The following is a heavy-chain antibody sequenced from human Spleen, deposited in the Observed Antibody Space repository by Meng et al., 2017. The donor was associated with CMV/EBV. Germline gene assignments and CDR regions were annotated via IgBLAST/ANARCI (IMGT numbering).Heavy chain of an antibody. CDR1: GFTFSNYV. J-gene: IGHJ3*02. CDR2: ISYDGHTI. CDR3: PREAQLERLGESGAFDI. V-gene: IGHV3-30-3*01. D-gene: IGHD1-1*01. Sequence: GGSLRLSCAASGFTFSNYVMHWVRQTPGAGLEWLAAISYDGHTIYYADSVKGRFTISRDNSKNTLYLQMNSLTIEDTAVYYCPREAQLERLGESGAFDIWGRGTLVTVSS.